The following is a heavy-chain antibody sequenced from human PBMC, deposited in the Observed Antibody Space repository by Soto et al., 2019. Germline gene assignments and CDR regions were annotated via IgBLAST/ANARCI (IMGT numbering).Heavy chain of an antibody. CDR2: IWYDGSNK. CDR1: GFTFSSYG. D-gene: IGHD5-12*01. V-gene: IGHV3-33*01. CDR3: ARGEWLRFSPGENFDY. J-gene: IGHJ4*02. Sequence: QVQLVESGGGVVQPGRSLRLSCAASGFTFSSYGMHWVRQAPGKGLEWVAVIWYDGSNKYYADSVKGRFTISRDNSKNTLYLQMNSLGAEDTAVYYCARGEWLRFSPGENFDYWGQGTLVTVSS.